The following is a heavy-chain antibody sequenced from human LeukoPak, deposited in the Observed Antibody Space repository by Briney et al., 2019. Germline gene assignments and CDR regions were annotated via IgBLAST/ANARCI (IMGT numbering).Heavy chain of an antibody. Sequence: GGSLRLSCAASGFTFSTYAMSWVRQAPGKGLEWVSGISGSGDSTHYTDSVKGRFTIFRDNFKNTLYLQVNSLRAEDTAVYYCEKGWSRGWIEYWGQGTLVTVSS. CDR2: ISGSGDST. CDR1: GFTFSTYA. D-gene: IGHD6-19*01. V-gene: IGHV3-23*01. CDR3: EKGWSRGWIEY. J-gene: IGHJ4*02.